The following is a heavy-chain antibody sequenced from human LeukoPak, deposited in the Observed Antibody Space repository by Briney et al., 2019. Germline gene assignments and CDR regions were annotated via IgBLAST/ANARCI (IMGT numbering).Heavy chain of an antibody. J-gene: IGHJ4*02. CDR2: IYYSGST. CDR1: GGSISSGDYY. V-gene: IGHV4-30-4*01. Sequence: SETLSLTCTVSGGSISSGDYYWSWIRQPPGKGLEWIGYIYYSGSTYYNPSLKSRVTISVAKSQNQLSLKLSSVTAADTAVYYCASRTYYDILTGFDYWGQGTLVTVSS. CDR3: ASRTYYDILTGFDY. D-gene: IGHD3-9*01.